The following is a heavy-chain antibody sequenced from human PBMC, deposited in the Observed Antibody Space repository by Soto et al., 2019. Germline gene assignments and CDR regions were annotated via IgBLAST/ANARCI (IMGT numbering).Heavy chain of an antibody. CDR3: AGDHAAVAGTSAFDY. D-gene: IGHD6-19*01. CDR1: GGTFSSYA. V-gene: IGHV1-69*01. Sequence: QVQLVQSGAEVKKPGSSVKVSCKASGGTFSSYAISWVRQAPGQGLEWMGGIIPIFGTANYAQKFQGRVTITADESTSTAYMERSSLRSEDTAVYYCAGDHAAVAGTSAFDYWGQGTLVTVSS. J-gene: IGHJ4*02. CDR2: IIPIFGTA.